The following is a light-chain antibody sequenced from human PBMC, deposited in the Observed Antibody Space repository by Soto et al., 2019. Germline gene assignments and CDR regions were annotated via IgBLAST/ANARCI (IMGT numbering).Light chain of an antibody. CDR2: RAS. Sequence: NVLTQSPGTLSLSPGERSTLAFMASQSLSGNYLAWYQQKPGQAPRVLIYRASIRATGISDRFSGSGSGTDFTLTISSLQPDDFATYYCQQFAISTTFGQGTKVDIK. CDR1: QSLSGNY. J-gene: IGKJ1*01. CDR3: QQFAISTT. V-gene: IGKV3-20*01.